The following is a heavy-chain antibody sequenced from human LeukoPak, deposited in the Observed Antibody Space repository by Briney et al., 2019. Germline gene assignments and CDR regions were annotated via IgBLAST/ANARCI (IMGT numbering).Heavy chain of an antibody. CDR3: ARDGPRYCSSTSCYYFDY. CDR1: GGSISIYY. CDR2: IYTSGST. D-gene: IGHD2-2*01. V-gene: IGHV4-4*07. J-gene: IGHJ4*02. Sequence: PSETLSLTCTVSGGSISIYYWSWIRQPAGNGLEWIGRIYTSGSTNYNPSLKSRVTISVDKSKNQFSLKLSSVTAADTAVYYCARDGPRYCSSTSCYYFDYWGQGTLVTVSS.